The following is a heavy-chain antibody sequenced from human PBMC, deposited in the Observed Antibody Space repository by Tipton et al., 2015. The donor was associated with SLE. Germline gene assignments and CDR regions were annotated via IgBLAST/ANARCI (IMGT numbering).Heavy chain of an antibody. CDR3: ARVDTAMAFDP. D-gene: IGHD5-18*01. CDR2: IYYSGST. CDR1: GGSISSGDYY. J-gene: IGHJ5*02. V-gene: IGHV4-30-4*01. Sequence: LRLSCTVSGGSISSGDYYWSWIRQPPGKGLEWIGYIYYSGSTYYNPSLKSRVTISVDTSKNQFSLKLSSVTAADTAVYYCARVDTAMAFDPWGQGTLVTVSS.